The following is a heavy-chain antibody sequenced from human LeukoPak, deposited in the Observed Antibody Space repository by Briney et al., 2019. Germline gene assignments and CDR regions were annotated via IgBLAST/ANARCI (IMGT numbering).Heavy chain of an antibody. J-gene: IGHJ3*02. D-gene: IGHD3-22*01. V-gene: IGHV3-49*03. CDR3: TRDPVVTTNAFDI. CDR2: IRSKAYGGTT. Sequence: GGPLTLSCTASGFTFGDYAMSWFRQAPGKGLDWVGFIRSKAYGGTTEYAASVKCRVTISRDDSKSIAYLQMNSLKTEDTAVYYCTRDPVVTTNAFDIWGQGTMVTVSS. CDR1: GFTFGDYA.